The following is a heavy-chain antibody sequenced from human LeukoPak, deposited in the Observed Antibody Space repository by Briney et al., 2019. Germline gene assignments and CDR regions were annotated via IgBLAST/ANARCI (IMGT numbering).Heavy chain of an antibody. CDR1: GFALSSYV. CDR3: AKSPAAPYYFDY. J-gene: IGHJ4*02. Sequence: GGSLRLSCAASGFALSSYVMSWVRQAPGKGLDWVSTITVGGGTYYAASVKGRFTISRDNSKNTLFLQMNTLGAEDTALFYCAKSPAAPYYFDYWGQGILVTVSS. V-gene: IGHV3-23*01. D-gene: IGHD6-13*01. CDR2: ITVGGGT.